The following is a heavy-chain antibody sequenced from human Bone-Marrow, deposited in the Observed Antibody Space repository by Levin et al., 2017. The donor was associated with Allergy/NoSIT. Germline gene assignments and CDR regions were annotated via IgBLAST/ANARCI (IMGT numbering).Heavy chain of an antibody. J-gene: IGHJ4*02. CDR1: GFTFDDYA. Sequence: GGSLRLSCAASGFTFDDYAMHWVRQAPGKGLEWVSGISWNSGSIGYADSVKGRFTISRDNAKNSLYLQMNSLRAEDTALYYCAKDAVYYYGSGSYSRFDYWGQGTLVTVSS. CDR2: ISWNSGSI. CDR3: AKDAVYYYGSGSYSRFDY. D-gene: IGHD3-10*01. V-gene: IGHV3-9*01.